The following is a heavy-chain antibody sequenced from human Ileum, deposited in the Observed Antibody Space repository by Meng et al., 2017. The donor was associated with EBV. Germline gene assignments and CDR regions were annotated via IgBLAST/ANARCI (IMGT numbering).Heavy chain of an antibody. J-gene: IGHJ5*02. Sequence: QVQLQQWGAGPLKPSETLSLTCAVYGGFFSGYYWSWIRQSPGKGLEWIGEINHSGSTNYNPSLKSRVTISVDTSKNQFSLKLTSVTAADTAVYYCAREARSSGYHPGIGPWGQGTLVTVSS. CDR3: AREARSSGYHPGIGP. D-gene: IGHD3-22*01. CDR1: GGFFSGYY. V-gene: IGHV4-34*02. CDR2: INHSGST.